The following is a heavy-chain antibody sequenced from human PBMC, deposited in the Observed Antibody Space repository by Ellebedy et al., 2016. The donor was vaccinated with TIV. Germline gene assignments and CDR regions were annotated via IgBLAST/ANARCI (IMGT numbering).Heavy chain of an antibody. V-gene: IGHV3-48*02. CDR1: GFSFSSSS. J-gene: IGHJ4*02. CDR3: VRLTVVGGKDY. D-gene: IGHD6-19*01. CDR2: ISSDATII. Sequence: PGGFLRLSCAASGFSFSSSSLNRVRQAPGKGPEWVSHISSDATIIHYADSVKGRFTISRDNAKNSLYLQMNSLRDEDTAVYYCVRLTVVGGKDYWGQGTLVTASS.